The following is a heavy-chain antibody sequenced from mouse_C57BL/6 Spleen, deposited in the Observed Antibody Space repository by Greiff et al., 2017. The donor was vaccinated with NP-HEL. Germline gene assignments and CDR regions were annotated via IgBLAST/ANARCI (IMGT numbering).Heavy chain of an antibody. Sequence: EVKLMESGGGLVQPGGSLKLSCAASGFTFSDYGMAWVRQAPRKGPEWVAFISNLAYSIYYADTVTGRFTIARENAKNTLYLEMSSLRSEDTAMYYCARHPYGTYPMDYWGQGTSVTVSS. J-gene: IGHJ4*01. CDR3: ARHPYGTYPMDY. CDR2: ISNLAYSI. V-gene: IGHV5-15*01. CDR1: GFTFSDYG. D-gene: IGHD1-1*01.